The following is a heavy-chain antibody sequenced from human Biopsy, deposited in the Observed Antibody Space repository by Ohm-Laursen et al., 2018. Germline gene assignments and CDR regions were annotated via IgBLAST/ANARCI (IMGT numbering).Heavy chain of an antibody. V-gene: IGHV3-9*01. CDR1: GFSFDNYV. CDR3: AKDRYPSSWHYYYGMDV. D-gene: IGHD6-13*01. J-gene: IGHJ6*02. CDR2: IRWNSDSI. Sequence: SLRLSCTASGFSFDNYVMHWVRHAPGKGLEWVSGIRWNSDSIGYADSVKGRFTISRDNAKNSLYLQMNSLRSEDTALYYCAKDRYPSSWHYYYGMDVWGQGTTVTVSS.